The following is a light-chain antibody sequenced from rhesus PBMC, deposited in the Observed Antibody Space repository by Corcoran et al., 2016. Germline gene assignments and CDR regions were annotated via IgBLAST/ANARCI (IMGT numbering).Light chain of an antibody. V-gene: IGKV1-74*01. CDR3: QHGYGTLFT. J-gene: IGKJ3*01. Sequence: DIQMTQSPSSLSASVGDRVTITCRASENVNNYLNRYQQKPGKAPKLLIYKASTLQSGVPSRFSGSGSGTDYTFTISSLQPEDVATYYCQHGYGTLFTFGPGTKLDIK. CDR2: KAS. CDR1: ENVNNY.